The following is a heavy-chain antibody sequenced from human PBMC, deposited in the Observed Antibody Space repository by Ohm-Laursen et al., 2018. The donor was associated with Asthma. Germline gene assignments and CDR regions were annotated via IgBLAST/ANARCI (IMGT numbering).Heavy chain of an antibody. CDR2: IKPDGSQT. CDR3: ATLSWYASQF. Sequence: SLRFSCAASGFTFSGSWMIWVRQAPGKGLQWLAFIKPDGSQTYYADSMEGRFSISRDNSKNSLYLQMSSLRGEDTAIYYCATLSWYASQFWGQGTLVTVSS. V-gene: IGHV3-7*01. J-gene: IGHJ4*02. D-gene: IGHD2-2*01. CDR1: GFTFSGSW.